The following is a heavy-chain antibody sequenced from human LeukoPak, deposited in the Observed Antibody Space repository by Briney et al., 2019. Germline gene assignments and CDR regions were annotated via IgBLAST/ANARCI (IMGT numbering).Heavy chain of an antibody. J-gene: IGHJ4*02. CDR1: GGTFSSYA. CDR2: IIPIFGIA. Sequence: SVKVFCTASGGTFSSYAISWVRQAPGQGLEWMGRIIPIFGIANYAQKFQGRVTITADKSTSTAYMELSSLRSEDTAVYYCARGTRYYDSSGYLDYWGQGTLVTVSS. D-gene: IGHD3-22*01. CDR3: ARGTRYYDSSGYLDY. V-gene: IGHV1-69*04.